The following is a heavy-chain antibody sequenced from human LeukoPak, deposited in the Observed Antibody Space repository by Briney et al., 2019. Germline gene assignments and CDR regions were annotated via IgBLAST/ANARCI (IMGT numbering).Heavy chain of an antibody. D-gene: IGHD6-19*01. CDR3: AGGGPTVAYGTDPFDY. V-gene: IGHV4-4*07. CDR1: GGSISSYY. CDR2: IYTSGST. Sequence: SETLSLTCTVSGGSISSYYWSWIRQPAGKGLEWIGRIYTSGSTNYNPSLKSRVTMSVDTSKNQFSLKLRSVTAADTAVYYCAGGGPTVAYGTDPFDYWGQGTLVTVSS. J-gene: IGHJ4*02.